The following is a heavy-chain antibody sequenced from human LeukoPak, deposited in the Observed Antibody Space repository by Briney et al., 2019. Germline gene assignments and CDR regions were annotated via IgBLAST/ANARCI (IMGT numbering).Heavy chain of an antibody. Sequence: GGSLRLSCAASGFTFTNYWMTWVRQSPGKGPEWLANIRQDGSETNYVDSVRGRFTIARDNTKNSLYLQMTSLRGEDTAVYYCASRAGKPGNTPWCFDYWGQGALVTLSS. D-gene: IGHD1-7*01. V-gene: IGHV3-7*01. J-gene: IGHJ4*02. CDR2: IRQDGSET. CDR1: GFTFTNYW. CDR3: ASRAGKPGNTPWCFDY.